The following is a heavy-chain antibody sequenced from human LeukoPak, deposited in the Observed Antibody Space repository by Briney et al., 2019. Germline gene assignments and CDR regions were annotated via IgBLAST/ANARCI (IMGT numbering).Heavy chain of an antibody. V-gene: IGHV4-59*01. CDR1: GGSISSYF. J-gene: IGHJ5*02. CDR3: ARGYLDWLDP. D-gene: IGHD1-26*01. CDR2: IYYSGST. Sequence: SETLSLTCTVSGGSISSYFWTWIRQPPGKGLEWIGYIYYSGSTSYNPSLKSRVTMSVDTSKNQFSLNLNSVTAADTAVYYCARGYLDWLDPWGQGTLVTVSS.